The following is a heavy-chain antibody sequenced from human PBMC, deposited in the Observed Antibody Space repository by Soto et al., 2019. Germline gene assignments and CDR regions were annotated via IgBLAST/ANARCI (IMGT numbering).Heavy chain of an antibody. V-gene: IGHV4-31*03. D-gene: IGHD5-18*01. CDR3: ARDVNDVDTDWFDP. Sequence: SETLSLTCTVSGGSISSGGYYWSWIRQHPGKGLEWIGYIYYSGSTYYNPSLKSRVTISVDTSKNQFSLKLSSVTAADTAVYYCARDVNDVDTDWFDPWGQGTLVTVS. J-gene: IGHJ5*02. CDR2: IYYSGST. CDR1: GGSISSGGYY.